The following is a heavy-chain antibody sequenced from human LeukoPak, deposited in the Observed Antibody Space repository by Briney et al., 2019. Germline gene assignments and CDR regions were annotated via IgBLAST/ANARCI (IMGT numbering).Heavy chain of an antibody. V-gene: IGHV3-23*01. J-gene: IGHJ4*02. CDR3: ARHNQGSPDY. CDR1: RFTFRYA. Sequence: GGSLRLSCAASRFTFRYAMSWVRQAPGKGLEWVSGISDSSGSTYYADSVKGRFTISRDHSKNTLYLQMNSLRGDDTAVYYCARHNQGSPDYWGQGTLVTVSS. CDR2: ISDSSGST.